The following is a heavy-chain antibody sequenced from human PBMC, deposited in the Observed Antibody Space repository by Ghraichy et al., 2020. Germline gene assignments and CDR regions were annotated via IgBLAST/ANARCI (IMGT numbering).Heavy chain of an antibody. CDR2: IYYSGST. CDR1: GGSMSISHYY. J-gene: IGHJ4*02. D-gene: IGHD3-22*01. V-gene: IGHV4-39*07. CDR3: VYFFSYDSSGYYYVSY. Sequence: SETLSLTCTVSGGSMSISHYYLVWILQPPGKGLEWIGSIYYSGSTYYNPSLKSRVAISVDTSKNQFSLKLSSVTAADTAVYHCVYFFSYDSSGYYYVSYWGQGILVTVAS.